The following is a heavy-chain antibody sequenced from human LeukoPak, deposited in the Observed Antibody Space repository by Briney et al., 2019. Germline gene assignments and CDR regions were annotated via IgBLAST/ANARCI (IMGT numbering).Heavy chain of an antibody. CDR3: ARDNYYGSGSYYYYGMDV. CDR2: ISTSSSYI. V-gene: IGHV3-21*01. CDR1: GFTFSSYT. Sequence: GGSLRLSCAASGFTFSSYTMNWVRQGPGKGLEWVSSISTSSSYIHYADSVKGRFTISRDTSKNTLYMHMNSLRDEDTAVYYCARDNYYGSGSYYYYGMDVWGQGTTVTVCS. D-gene: IGHD3-10*01. J-gene: IGHJ6*02.